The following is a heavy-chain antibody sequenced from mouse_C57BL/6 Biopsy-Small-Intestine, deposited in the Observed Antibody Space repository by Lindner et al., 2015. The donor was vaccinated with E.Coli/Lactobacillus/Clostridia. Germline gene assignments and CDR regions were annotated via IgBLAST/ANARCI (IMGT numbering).Heavy chain of an antibody. V-gene: IGHV1-72*04. Sequence: SVKVSCKASGYTFTGYHMHWVRQAPGQGLEWMGMIDPNSGGVYYAQNFQGRVTMTRDTSINTCYMEVSSLRSDDTAMYYCARDRGVPGRGNALDIWGQGTVVTVSS. CDR2: IDPNSGGV. CDR1: GYTFTGYH. CDR3: ARDRGVPGRGNALDI. J-gene: IGHJ3*01. D-gene: IGHD3-1*01.